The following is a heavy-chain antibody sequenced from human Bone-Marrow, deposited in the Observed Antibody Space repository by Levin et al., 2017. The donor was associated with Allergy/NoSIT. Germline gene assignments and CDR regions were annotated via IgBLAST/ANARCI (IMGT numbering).Heavy chain of an antibody. J-gene: IGHJ6*02. CDR3: ARGGRSGYYYGLDV. D-gene: IGHD3-3*01. CDR2: ISYDGSNQ. CDR1: GFTFTTYS. V-gene: IGHV3-30-3*01. Sequence: LSLTCAASGFTFTTYSLHWVRPAPGKGLDWVAVISYDGSNQYYAESVKGRFNISRDNSKNTLYLQMNSLRPEDTAVYYCARGGRSGYYYGLDVWGQGTTVIVSS.